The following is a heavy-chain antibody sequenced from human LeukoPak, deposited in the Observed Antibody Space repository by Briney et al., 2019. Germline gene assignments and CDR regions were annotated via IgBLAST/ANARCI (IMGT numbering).Heavy chain of an antibody. V-gene: IGHV3-53*01. CDR3: ASLLYSGRRGVDY. Sequence: GGYLRLYCAASGFTVSKNYMSWVRQAPGQGLECVSLIYSGGATYYADSVKGRFTISRHGSKDILYLQMNSLRADDTAVYYCASLLYSGRRGVDYWGQGTLVTVSS. D-gene: IGHD6-19*01. CDR1: GFTVSKNY. CDR2: IYSGGAT. J-gene: IGHJ4*02.